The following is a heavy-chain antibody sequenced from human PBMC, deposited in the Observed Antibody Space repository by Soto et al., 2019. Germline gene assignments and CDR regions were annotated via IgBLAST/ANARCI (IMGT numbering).Heavy chain of an antibody. CDR3: AHETHQVRGVLRFDY. V-gene: IGHV1-69*13. J-gene: IGHJ4*02. CDR1: GGTFSSYA. D-gene: IGHD3-10*01. Sequence: SVKVSCKASGGTFSSYAISWVRQAPGQGLEWMGGIIPIFGTANYAQKFQGRVTITADESTSTAYMELSSLRSEDTAVYYCAHETHQVRGVLRFDYWGQGTLVTVSS. CDR2: IIPIFGTA.